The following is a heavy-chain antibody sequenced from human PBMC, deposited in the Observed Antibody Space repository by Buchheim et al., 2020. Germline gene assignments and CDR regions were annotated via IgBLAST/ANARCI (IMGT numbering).Heavy chain of an antibody. CDR2: INPSGGST. V-gene: IGHV1-46*03. CDR1: GYTFTSYY. Sequence: QVQLVQSGAEVKKPGASVKVSCKASGYTFTSYYMHWVRQAPGQGLEWMGIINPSGGSTSYAQKFQGRVTMTRDTSTSPVYMELSSLRSEDTAVYYCARDHGTDDDYSWNYYGMDVWGQGTT. J-gene: IGHJ6*02. CDR3: ARDHGTDDDYSWNYYGMDV. D-gene: IGHD2-15*01.